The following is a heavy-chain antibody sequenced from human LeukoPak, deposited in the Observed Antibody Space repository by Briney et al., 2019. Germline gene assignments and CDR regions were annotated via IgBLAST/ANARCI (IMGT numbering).Heavy chain of an antibody. CDR1: GGSISSSSYY. D-gene: IGHD1-26*01. J-gene: IGHJ5*02. Sequence: SETLSLTCTVSGGSISSSSYYWGWLRQPPGKGLEWIGCIYYSGSTYYNPSLKSRVTISVDTSKNQFSLKLSSVTAADTAVYYCARGRSGSYLQEYNWFDPWGQGTLVTVSS. CDR3: ARGRSGSYLQEYNWFDP. V-gene: IGHV4-39*07. CDR2: IYYSGST.